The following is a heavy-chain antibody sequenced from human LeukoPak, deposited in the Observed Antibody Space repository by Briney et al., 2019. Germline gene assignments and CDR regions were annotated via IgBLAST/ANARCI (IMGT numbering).Heavy chain of an antibody. CDR3: ARGEYSSGPYYYYGMDV. CDR1: GYTFTSYA. D-gene: IGHD6-19*01. CDR2: INAGNGNT. J-gene: IGHJ6*02. V-gene: IGHV1-3*01. Sequence: ASVKVSCKASGYTFTSYAMHWVRQAPGQRLEWMGWINAGNGNTKYSQKFQGRVTIARDTSASTAYMELSSLRSEDTAVYYCARGEYSSGPYYYYGMDVWGQGTTVTVSS.